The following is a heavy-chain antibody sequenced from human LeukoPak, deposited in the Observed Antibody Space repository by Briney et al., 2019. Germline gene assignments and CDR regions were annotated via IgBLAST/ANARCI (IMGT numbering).Heavy chain of an antibody. J-gene: IGHJ3*02. CDR2: IKEDGSEK. Sequence: GGSLRLSCAASGFTFDNSWMTWVRQAPGKGLEWVANIKEDGSEKYYVDSVRGRFTISRDNAMDSLYLQMNSLRAEDTATYYCARVQWFFAFDIWGQGTMVTVSS. D-gene: IGHD3-22*01. CDR1: GFTFDNSW. CDR3: ARVQWFFAFDI. V-gene: IGHV3-7*01.